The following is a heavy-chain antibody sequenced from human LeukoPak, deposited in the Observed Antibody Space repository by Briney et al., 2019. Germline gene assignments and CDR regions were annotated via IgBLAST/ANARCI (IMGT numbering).Heavy chain of an antibody. CDR2: ISWIGGST. J-gene: IGHJ6*02. Sequence: GGSLRLSCAASGFTFDDYAMHWVRQAPGKGLEWVSLISWIGGSTYYADSVKGRFTISRDNSKNFLYLQMNSLRAEDTALYYCAKDTYYYDSSGPLGYYGMDVWGQGTTVTVSS. D-gene: IGHD3-22*01. CDR1: GFTFDDYA. CDR3: AKDTYYYDSSGPLGYYGMDV. V-gene: IGHV3-43D*03.